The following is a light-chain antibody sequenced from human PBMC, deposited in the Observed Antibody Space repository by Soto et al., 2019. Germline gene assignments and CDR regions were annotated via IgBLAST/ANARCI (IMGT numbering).Light chain of an antibody. CDR3: QQFDSSLYT. Sequence: ETVLTQSPGTLSLSPGERATLSCRASQSVSSSYLAWYQQQPGQAPRLLIYGASSRATGIPDRFSGSGSGTDFTLTISRLEPEDFAVYYCQQFDSSLYTFGQGTKLEIK. V-gene: IGKV3-20*01. CDR2: GAS. CDR1: QSVSSSY. J-gene: IGKJ2*01.